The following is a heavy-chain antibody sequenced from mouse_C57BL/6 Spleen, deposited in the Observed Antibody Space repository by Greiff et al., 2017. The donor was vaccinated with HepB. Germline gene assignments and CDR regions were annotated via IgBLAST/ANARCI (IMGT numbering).Heavy chain of an antibody. CDR3: ARGGGLTAWFAY. CDR1: GYTFTSYW. CDR2: IYPSDSET. V-gene: IGHV1-61*01. D-gene: IGHD4-1*01. J-gene: IGHJ3*01. Sequence: VKLKQPGAELVRPGSSVKLSCKASGYTFTSYWMDWVKQRPGQGLEWIGNIYPSDSETHYNQKFKDKATLTVDKSSSTAYMQLSSLTSEDSAVYYCARGGGLTAWFAYWGQGTLVTVSA.